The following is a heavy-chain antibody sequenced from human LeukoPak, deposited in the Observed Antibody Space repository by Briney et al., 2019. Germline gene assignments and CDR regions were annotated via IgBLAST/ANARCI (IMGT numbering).Heavy chain of an antibody. CDR2: IYHSGST. Sequence: PSGTLSLTCAVSGGSISSSNWWSWIRQPPGKGLEWIGEIYHSGSTNYNPSLKSRVTISVDKSKTQFSLKLSSVTAADTAVYYCARGRGRAAGIRFGFDYWGQGTLVTVSS. D-gene: IGHD6-13*01. V-gene: IGHV4-4*02. J-gene: IGHJ4*02. CDR3: ARGRGRAAGIRFGFDY. CDR1: GGSISSSNW.